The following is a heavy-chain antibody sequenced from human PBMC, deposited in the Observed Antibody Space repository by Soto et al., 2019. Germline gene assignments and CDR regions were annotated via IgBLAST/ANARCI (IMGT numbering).Heavy chain of an antibody. Sequence: QVQLVESGGGVVQPGRSLRLSCAASGFTFSSYGMHWVRQAPGKGLEWVAVISYDGSNKYYGDSVKGRFTISRDNSKNTLYLQMNSLRAEATAVYYCAKDRSKCELLSRFDPWGQGTLVTVYS. CDR2: ISYDGSNK. CDR1: GFTFSSYG. J-gene: IGHJ5*02. CDR3: AKDRSKCELLSRFDP. D-gene: IGHD1-26*01. V-gene: IGHV3-30*18.